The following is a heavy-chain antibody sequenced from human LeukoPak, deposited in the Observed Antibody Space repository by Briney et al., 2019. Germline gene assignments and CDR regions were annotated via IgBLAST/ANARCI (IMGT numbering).Heavy chain of an antibody. V-gene: IGHV3-33*06. CDR2: IWYDGSNK. CDR3: AKDGSYDYVWGSYRYPIYYYYYGMDV. CDR1: GFTFSSYG. J-gene: IGHJ6*02. D-gene: IGHD3-16*02. Sequence: PGGSLRLSCAASGFTFSSYGMHWVRQAPGKGLEWVAVIWYDGSNKYYADSVKGRFTISRDNSKNTLYLQMNSLRAEDTAVYYCAKDGSYDYVWGSYRYPIYYYYYGMDVWGQGTTVTVSS.